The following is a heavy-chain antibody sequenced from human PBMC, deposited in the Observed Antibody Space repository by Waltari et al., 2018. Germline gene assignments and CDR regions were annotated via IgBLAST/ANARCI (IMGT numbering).Heavy chain of an antibody. CDR2: IYYSGST. Sequence: QVQLQESGPGLVKPSETLSLTCTVPGGSISSYYWSWIRQPPGKGLEWIGYIYYSGSTNYNPSLKSRVTISVDTSKNQFSLKLSSVTAADTAVYYCARSSGALQGMDVWGQGTTVTVSS. D-gene: IGHD3-16*01. J-gene: IGHJ6*02. CDR3: ARSSGALQGMDV. CDR1: GGSISSYY. V-gene: IGHV4-59*01.